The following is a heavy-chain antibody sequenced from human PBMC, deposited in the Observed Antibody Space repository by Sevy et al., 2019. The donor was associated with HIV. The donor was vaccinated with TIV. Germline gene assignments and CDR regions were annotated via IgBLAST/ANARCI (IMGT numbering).Heavy chain of an antibody. V-gene: IGHV1-2*02. J-gene: IGHJ4*02. CDR3: ARPSSSYYDILTGYYKPSNPDY. CDR2: INPNSGGT. Sequence: ASVKVSCKASGYTFTGYYMHWVRQAPGQGLEWMGWINPNSGGTNYAQKFQGRVTMTRDTSISTAYMELSRLRSDDTAVYYCARPSSSYYDILTGYYKPSNPDYWDQGTLVTVSS. CDR1: GYTFTGYY. D-gene: IGHD3-9*01.